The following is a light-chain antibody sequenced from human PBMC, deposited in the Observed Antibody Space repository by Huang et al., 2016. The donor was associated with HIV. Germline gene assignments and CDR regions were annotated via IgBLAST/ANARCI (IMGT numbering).Light chain of an antibody. Sequence: IVLTQSPATLSWYLGERVTLSCRASQSITNHLAWYQQRPGQAPRLRIYDASTRVAGVPDRFSGSGSGTDFTLTISSLEPEDFALYYCQQHDSWLTFGGGTKVE. CDR3: QQHDSWLT. CDR1: QSITNH. J-gene: IGKJ4*01. V-gene: IGKV3-11*01. CDR2: DAS.